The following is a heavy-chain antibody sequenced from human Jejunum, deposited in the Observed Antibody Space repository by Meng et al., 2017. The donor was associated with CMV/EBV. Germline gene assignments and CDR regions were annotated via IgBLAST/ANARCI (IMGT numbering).Heavy chain of an antibody. Sequence: FALTTSGVGVGRIRQPPGKALESLALIYWDDDKRYTPSLRSRLTITKDTSKNQVFLTMTNMDVADTATYYCAHRLPFNVDWNVGWFGPWGHGILVTVSS. V-gene: IGHV2-5*02. CDR2: IYWDDDK. CDR3: AHRLPFNVDWNVGWFGP. CDR1: FALTTSGVG. D-gene: IGHD1-1*01. J-gene: IGHJ5*02.